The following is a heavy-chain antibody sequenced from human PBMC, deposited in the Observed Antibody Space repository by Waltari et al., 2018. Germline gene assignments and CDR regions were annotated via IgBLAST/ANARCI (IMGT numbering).Heavy chain of an antibody. V-gene: IGHV4-34*01. CDR3: ARSMVRGVIITKEFDY. CDR1: GGSFSGYY. CDR2: INHSGST. Sequence: QVQLQQWGAGLLKPSETLSLTCAVYGGSFSGYYWSWIRQHPGKGLEWIGEINHSGSTNYNPSLKSRVTISVDTSKNQFSLKLSSVTAADTAVYYCARSMVRGVIITKEFDYWGQGTLVTVSS. D-gene: IGHD3-10*01. J-gene: IGHJ4*02.